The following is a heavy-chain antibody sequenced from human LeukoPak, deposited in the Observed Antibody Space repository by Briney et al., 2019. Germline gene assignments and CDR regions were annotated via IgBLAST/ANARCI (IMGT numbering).Heavy chain of an antibody. V-gene: IGHV1-69*04. CDR3: ARGNYGDPNWFDP. D-gene: IGHD4-17*01. CDR1: GDTLNNDD. J-gene: IGHJ5*02. Sequence: SVKVSCKASGDTLNNDDISWVRQAPGRGLEWMGRIVPIVEITNYAENFQGRVTITADKSTNTFYMQLTSLISSDTAIFYCARGNYGDPNWFDPWGQGTLVTVSS. CDR2: IVPIVEIT.